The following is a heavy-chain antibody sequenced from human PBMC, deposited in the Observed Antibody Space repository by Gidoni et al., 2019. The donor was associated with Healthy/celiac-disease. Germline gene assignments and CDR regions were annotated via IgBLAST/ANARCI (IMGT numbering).Heavy chain of an antibody. V-gene: IGHV3-23*01. Sequence: EVQLLESGGGLVQQGGSLRLSCAASGFTFSSYARRWVRQAPGKGLECVSAISGSGGSTYYADSVKGRFTISRDNSKNTLYLQMNSLRAEDTAVYYCAKDGKYCSGGSCYYDQGPEYFQHWGQGTLVTVSS. CDR2: ISGSGGST. J-gene: IGHJ1*01. CDR3: AKDGKYCSGGSCYYDQGPEYFQH. CDR1: GFTFSSYA. D-gene: IGHD2-15*01.